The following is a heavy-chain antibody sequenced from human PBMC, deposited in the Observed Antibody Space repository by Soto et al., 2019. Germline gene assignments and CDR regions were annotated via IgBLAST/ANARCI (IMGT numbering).Heavy chain of an antibody. V-gene: IGHV3-21*01. J-gene: IGHJ3*02. CDR1: GFTFSSYS. CDR2: ISSSSSYI. Sequence: EVQLVESGGGLVKPGGSLRLSCAASGFTFSSYSMNWVRQAPGKGLEWVSSISSSSSYIYYADSVKGRFTISRDNAKNSLYLQMNSVIAEDTAVYYCARVLISPTTPGAFDIWGQGTMVTVSS. D-gene: IGHD4-17*01. CDR3: ARVLISPTTPGAFDI.